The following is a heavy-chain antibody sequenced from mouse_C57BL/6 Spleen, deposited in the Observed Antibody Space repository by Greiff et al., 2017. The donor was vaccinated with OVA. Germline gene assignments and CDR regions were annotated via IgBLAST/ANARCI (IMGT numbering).Heavy chain of an antibody. CDR3: ARHYRSVWFAY. CDR2: INPGSGGT. CDR1: GYAFTNYL. V-gene: IGHV1-54*01. J-gene: IGHJ3*01. Sequence: QVKLQQSGAELVRPGTSVKVSCKASGYAFTNYLIEWVKQRPGQGLEWIGVINPGSGGTNYNEKFKGKATMTADKSSSTAYMQLSSLTSEDSAVYFCARHYRSVWFAYWGQGTLVTVSA. D-gene: IGHD2-14*01.